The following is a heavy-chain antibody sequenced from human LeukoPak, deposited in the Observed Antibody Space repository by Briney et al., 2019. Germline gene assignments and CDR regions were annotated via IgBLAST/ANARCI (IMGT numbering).Heavy chain of an antibody. CDR2: IYTSGST. CDR3: ARDNDYDFWSGHNWFDP. Sequence: PSETLSLTCTVSGGSISSYYWSWIRQPAGKGLEWIGRIYTSGSTNYNPSLKSRVTMSVDTSKNQFSLKLSSVTAADTAVYYCARDNDYDFWSGHNWFDPWGQGPLVTVSS. J-gene: IGHJ5*02. CDR1: GGSISSYY. D-gene: IGHD3-3*01. V-gene: IGHV4-4*07.